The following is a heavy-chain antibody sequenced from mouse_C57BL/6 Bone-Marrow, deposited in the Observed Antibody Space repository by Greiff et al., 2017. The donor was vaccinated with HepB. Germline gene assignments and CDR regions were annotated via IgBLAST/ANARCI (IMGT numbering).Heavy chain of an antibody. CDR3: ARGATVVAPYWYFDV. Sequence: VQLQQSGPVLVKPGASVKMSCKASGYTFTDYYMNWVKQSHGKSLEWIGVINPYNGGTSYNQKFKGKATLTVDKSSSTAYMALNSLTSEDSAVYYCARGATVVAPYWYFDVWGTGTTVTVSS. V-gene: IGHV1-19*01. J-gene: IGHJ1*03. CDR2: INPYNGGT. CDR1: GYTFTDYY. D-gene: IGHD1-1*01.